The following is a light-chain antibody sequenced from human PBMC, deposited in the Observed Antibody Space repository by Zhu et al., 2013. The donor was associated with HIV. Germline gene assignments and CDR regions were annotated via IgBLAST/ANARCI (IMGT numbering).Light chain of an antibody. J-gene: IGKJ2*03. V-gene: IGKV1-9*01. CDR1: QGISTY. CDR2: DAS. Sequence: DIQLTQSPSFLSASVGDRVRITCRASQGISTYLAWYQQKPGKAPKLLIYDASTLQSGVPSRFSGSGSGTDCTLTISSLQPEDFATYYCQQFNSYPPSFGQGTKLEIK. CDR3: QQFNSYPPS.